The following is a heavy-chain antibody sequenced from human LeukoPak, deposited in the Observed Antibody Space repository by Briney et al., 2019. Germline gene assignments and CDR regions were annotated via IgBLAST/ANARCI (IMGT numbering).Heavy chain of an antibody. CDR2: IRYDGSNK. Sequence: GGSLRLSCAASGFTFSSYGMHWVCQAPGKGLEWVAFIRYDGSNKYYADSVKGRFTISRDNSKNTLYLQVNSLRAEDTAVYYCAKDSATYCGGDCYSLDYWGQGTLVTVSS. J-gene: IGHJ4*02. CDR1: GFTFSSYG. V-gene: IGHV3-30*02. D-gene: IGHD2-21*02. CDR3: AKDSATYCGGDCYSLDY.